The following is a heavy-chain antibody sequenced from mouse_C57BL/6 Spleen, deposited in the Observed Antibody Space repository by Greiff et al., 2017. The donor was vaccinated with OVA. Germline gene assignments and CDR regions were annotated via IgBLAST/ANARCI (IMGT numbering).Heavy chain of an antibody. D-gene: IGHD1-1*01. J-gene: IGHJ2*01. CDR3: ARSYYYGSSRSFYFDY. Sequence: EVQLQESGPELVKPGASVKISCKASGYSFTDYNMNWVKQSNGKSLEWIGVINPNYGTTSYNQKFKGKATLTVDQASSTAYMQLNSLTSEDYAFYYCARSYYYGSSRSFYFDYWGQGTTLTVSS. V-gene: IGHV1-39*01. CDR1: GYSFTDYN. CDR2: INPNYGTT.